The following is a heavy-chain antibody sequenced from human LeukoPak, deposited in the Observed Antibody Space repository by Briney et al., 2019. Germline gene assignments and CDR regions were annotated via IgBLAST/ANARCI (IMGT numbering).Heavy chain of an antibody. D-gene: IGHD3-22*01. CDR3: AKFPPVGITLSTTDY. CDR1: GFTFSTYN. Sequence: GGSLRLSCAASGFTFSTYNMNWLRQAPGKGLEWVAFIRYDGSNKYYADSVKGRFTISRDNSKNTLYLQMSSLRAEDTAVYYCAKFPPVGITLSTTDYWGQGTLVTVSS. V-gene: IGHV3-30*02. J-gene: IGHJ4*02. CDR2: IRYDGSNK.